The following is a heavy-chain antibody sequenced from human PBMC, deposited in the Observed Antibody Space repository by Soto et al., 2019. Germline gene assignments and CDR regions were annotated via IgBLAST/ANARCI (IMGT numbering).Heavy chain of an antibody. CDR2: INHSGST. J-gene: IGHJ6*02. D-gene: IGHD5-12*01. CDR3: ARGRGYSGYGRGYYYYGMDV. CDR1: GGSFSGYY. V-gene: IGHV4-34*01. Sequence: SETLSLTCAVYGGSFSGYYWSWIRQPPGKGLEWIGEINHSGSTNYNPSLKSRVTISVDTSKNQFSLKLSSVTAADTAVYYCARGRGYSGYGRGYYYYGMDVWGQGTTVTVSS.